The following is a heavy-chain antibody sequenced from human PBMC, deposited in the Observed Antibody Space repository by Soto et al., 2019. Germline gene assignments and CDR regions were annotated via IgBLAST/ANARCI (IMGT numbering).Heavy chain of an antibody. V-gene: IGHV2-5*02. CDR3: AHRSYDSSGGIFDF. Sequence: QITLKDSGPTLVKPTQTLTLTCTFSGFSLSTTGVGVGWIRQPPGKALEWLALINWDDDKRYSPSPKSRLTITKDTAKNHVGLTMTNMAPVDTATYYCAHRSYDSSGGIFDFWGQGTLVTVSS. CDR2: INWDDDK. CDR1: GFSLSTTGVG. J-gene: IGHJ4*02. D-gene: IGHD3-22*01.